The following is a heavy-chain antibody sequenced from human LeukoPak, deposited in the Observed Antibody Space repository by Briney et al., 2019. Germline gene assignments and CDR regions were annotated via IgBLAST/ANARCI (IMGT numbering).Heavy chain of an antibody. J-gene: IGHJ5*02. CDR3: ARGLRITMVRGSWFDP. D-gene: IGHD3-10*01. CDR2: INHSGST. CDR1: GGSFSGYY. Sequence: KPSETLSLTCAVYGGSFSGYYWSWIRQPPGKGLEWIGEINHSGSTNYNPSLKSRVTISVDTSKNHFSLKLSSVTAADTAVYYCARGLRITMVRGSWFDPWGQGTLVTVSS. V-gene: IGHV4-34*01.